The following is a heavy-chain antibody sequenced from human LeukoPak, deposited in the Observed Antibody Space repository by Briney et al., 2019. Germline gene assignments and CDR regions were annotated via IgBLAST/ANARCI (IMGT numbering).Heavy chain of an antibody. CDR1: GFTVSRYW. CDR3: VSCGTTTCIIRFDH. Sequence: GGSLRLSCAAAGFTVSRYWMNWARHPAGKGREWVASIKEDGSEKSYVDSVKGRFTISRDNAKNSLYLQMNSLRAEDTAVYYCVSCGTTTCIIRFDHWGQGTLVTVSS. V-gene: IGHV3-7*01. D-gene: IGHD2-2*01. CDR2: IKEDGSEK. J-gene: IGHJ4*02.